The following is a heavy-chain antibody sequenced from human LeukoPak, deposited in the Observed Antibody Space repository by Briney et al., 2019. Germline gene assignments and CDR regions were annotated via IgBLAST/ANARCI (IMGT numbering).Heavy chain of an antibody. CDR2: INSDGSST. CDR1: GCTFSSFW. J-gene: IGHJ6*02. CDR3: ARVSVATYYYYGMDV. D-gene: IGHD2-15*01. V-gene: IGHV3-74*01. Sequence: GGSLRLSCAASGCTFSSFWMHWVRQAPGKGLVWVSRINSDGSSTNYADSVKGRFTISRDNAKNTLYLQMNSLTAEDTAVYYCARVSVATYYYYGMDVWGQGTTVTVSS.